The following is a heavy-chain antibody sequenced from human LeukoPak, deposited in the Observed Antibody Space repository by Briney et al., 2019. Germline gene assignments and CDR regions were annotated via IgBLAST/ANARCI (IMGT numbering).Heavy chain of an antibody. CDR2: IYYSGST. CDR3: AREALWFGELLPTPGAFDI. D-gene: IGHD3-10*01. CDR1: GVSISSYY. J-gene: IGHJ3*02. V-gene: IGHV4-59*01. Sequence: SETLSLTCTVSGVSISSYYWSWLRQPPGKGLEWIGYIYYSGSTNYNPYRKSRDTISVDTSKNQFSLKLSSVTAADTAVYYCAREALWFGELLPTPGAFDIWGQGTMVTVSS.